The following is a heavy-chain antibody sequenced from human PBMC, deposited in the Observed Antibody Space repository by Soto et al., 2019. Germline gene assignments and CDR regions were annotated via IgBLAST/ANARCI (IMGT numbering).Heavy chain of an antibody. Sequence: ESGGGVVQPGRSLRLSCAASGFTFSSYGMHWVRQAPGKGLEGVAVISYDGSNKYYADSVKGRFTISRDNSKNTLYLQMNSLRAEDTAVYYCAKFEAHFDYWGQGTLVTVSS. CDR1: GFTFSSYG. CDR3: AKFEAHFDY. CDR2: ISYDGSNK. V-gene: IGHV3-30*18. J-gene: IGHJ4*02.